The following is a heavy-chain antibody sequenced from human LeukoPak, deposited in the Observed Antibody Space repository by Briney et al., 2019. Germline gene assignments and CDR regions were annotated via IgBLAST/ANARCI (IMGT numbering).Heavy chain of an antibody. CDR3: ARESGIVATMGGDFDY. CDR1: GGTFSSLT. D-gene: IGHD5-12*01. J-gene: IGHJ4*02. CDR2: FIPVFGTA. Sequence: SVKVSCKATGGTFSSLTIAWVRQAPGQGLEWMGGFIPVFGTANYEQRFQDRLTITTDESTSTAYMELNSLTSEDTAVYYCARESGIVATMGGDFDYWGQGTLVTVSS. V-gene: IGHV1-69*05.